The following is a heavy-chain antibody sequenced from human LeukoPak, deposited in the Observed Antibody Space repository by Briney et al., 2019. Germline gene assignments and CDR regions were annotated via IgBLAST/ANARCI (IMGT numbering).Heavy chain of an antibody. CDR2: ISYDGSNK. Sequence: LSGGSLRLPCAPSGFTFSRYGMLWLRQAPGKGLEGVAVISYDGSNKYYADSVKGRFTISRDNSKNTLYLQMNSLRAEDTAVYYCAKDYGVTRGYAFDWYFDLWGRGTLVTVSS. V-gene: IGHV3-30*18. CDR3: AKDYGVTRGYAFDWYFDL. CDR1: GFTFSRYG. D-gene: IGHD5-12*01. J-gene: IGHJ2*01.